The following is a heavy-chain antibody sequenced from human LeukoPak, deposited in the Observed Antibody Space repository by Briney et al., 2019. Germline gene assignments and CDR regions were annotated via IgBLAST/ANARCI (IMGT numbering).Heavy chain of an antibody. D-gene: IGHD3-22*01. CDR1: GFTFSSYS. Sequence: GGSLRLSCAASGFTFSSYSMNWVRQAPGKGLEWVSSISSGSSYIYYADSVKGRFTISRDNAKNSLYLQMNSLGAEDTAVYYCARDPSTYYYDSSGYLGGYWGQGTLVTVSS. CDR3: ARDPSTYYYDSSGYLGGY. V-gene: IGHV3-21*01. J-gene: IGHJ4*02. CDR2: ISSGSSYI.